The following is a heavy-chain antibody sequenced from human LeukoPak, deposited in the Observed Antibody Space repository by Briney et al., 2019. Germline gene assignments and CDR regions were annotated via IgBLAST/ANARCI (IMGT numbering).Heavy chain of an antibody. J-gene: IGHJ5*02. V-gene: IGHV4-59*11. Sequence: TSETLSLTCTVSGGSISSHYWSWIRQPPGKGLEWIGYIYCSGSTNYNPSLKSRVTISVDTSKNQFSLKLSSVTAADTAVYYCARGGGIYYDSSGYYHNWFDPWGQGTLVPVSS. CDR2: IYCSGST. D-gene: IGHD3-22*01. CDR1: GGSISSHY. CDR3: ARGGGIYYDSSGYYHNWFDP.